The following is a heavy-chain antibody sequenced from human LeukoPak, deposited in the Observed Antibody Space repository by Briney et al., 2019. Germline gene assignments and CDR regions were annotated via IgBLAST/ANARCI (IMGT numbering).Heavy chain of an antibody. CDR2: IYYSGRT. D-gene: IGHD3-22*01. Sequence: TASETLSLTCSVSGDSISRSDSYWDWIRQPPGKGLEWIGTIYYSGRTYYSPSLNSRVTMSVDTSSNQFSLNLRSVTAADTAVYYCARRRYYDGSGYLGWGQGTLLSVSS. CDR1: GDSISRSDSY. V-gene: IGHV4-39*01. J-gene: IGHJ1*01. CDR3: ARRRYYDGSGYLG.